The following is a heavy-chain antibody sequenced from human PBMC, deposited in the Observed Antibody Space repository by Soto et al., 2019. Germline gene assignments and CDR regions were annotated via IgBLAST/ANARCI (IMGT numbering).Heavy chain of an antibody. CDR1: GGSISSTSYY. CDR3: ARSKGQLRYFDLDY. V-gene: IGHV4-39*01. J-gene: IGHJ4*02. Sequence: SETLSLTCTVSGGSISSTSYYWGWIRQPPGKGLEWIGNIYYGGSTYYDPSLKSRVTISVDASKNQFSLKLNSVTAADMAVYYCARSKGQLRYFDLDYWGQGTLVTVSS. D-gene: IGHD3-9*01. CDR2: IYYGGST.